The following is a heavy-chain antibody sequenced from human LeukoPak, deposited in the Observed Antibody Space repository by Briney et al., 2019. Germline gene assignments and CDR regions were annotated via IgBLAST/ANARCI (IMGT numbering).Heavy chain of an antibody. CDR2: IYYSGST. CDR1: GFTFSSYS. J-gene: IGHJ4*02. V-gene: IGHV4-39*07. D-gene: IGHD3-3*01. CDR3: ARTYYDFWSGYYKNYYFDY. Sequence: GSLRLSCAASGFTFSSYSMNWVRQAPGKGLEWIGSIYYSGSTYYNPSLKSRVTISVDTSKNQFSLKLSSVTAADTAVYYCARTYYDFWSGYYKNYYFDYWGQGTLVTVSS.